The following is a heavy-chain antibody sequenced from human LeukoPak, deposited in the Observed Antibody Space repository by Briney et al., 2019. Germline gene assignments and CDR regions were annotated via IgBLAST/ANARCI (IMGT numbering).Heavy chain of an antibody. V-gene: IGHV3-23*01. J-gene: IGHJ4*02. CDR2: IVGSGDST. CDR1: GFTFSSYS. Sequence: GGSLRLSCAASGFTFSSYSMNWVRQAPGKGLEWVSTIVGSGDSTYYADSVNGRFTISRDNSKNTLYLQMNGLRAEDTAVYYCAKRGYFDFYFDYWGQGTLVTVSS. CDR3: AKRGYFDFYFDY. D-gene: IGHD3-9*01.